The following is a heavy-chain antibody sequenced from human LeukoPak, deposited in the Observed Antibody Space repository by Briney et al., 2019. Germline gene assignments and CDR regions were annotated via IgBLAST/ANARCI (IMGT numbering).Heavy chain of an antibody. CDR2: IIPIFGTA. J-gene: IGHJ3*02. CDR3: ACNLVHDYGDFDAFDI. CDR1: GGTFSSYA. Sequence: SVKVSCKSSGGTFSSYAISWVRQAPGQGLEWMGGIIPIFGTANYAQKFQGRVTITADESTSTAYMELSSLRSEDTAVYYCACNLVHDYGDFDAFDIWGQGTMVTVSS. D-gene: IGHD4-17*01. V-gene: IGHV1-69*13.